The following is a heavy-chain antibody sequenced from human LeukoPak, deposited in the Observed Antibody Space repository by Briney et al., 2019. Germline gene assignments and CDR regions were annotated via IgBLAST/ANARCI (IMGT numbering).Heavy chain of an antibody. Sequence: ASVKVSCKASGGTFSTNAISWVRQAPGQGLAWMGGLIPLFGSAHYAQKLQGRVTITTDESTSTAYMVLSSLRSDDTAIYYCARGGGPYESTGFFAGPFDYWGQGTLVTVSS. CDR1: GGTFSTNA. D-gene: IGHD6-19*01. CDR3: ARGGGPYESTGFFAGPFDY. V-gene: IGHV1-69*05. CDR2: LIPLFGSA. J-gene: IGHJ4*02.